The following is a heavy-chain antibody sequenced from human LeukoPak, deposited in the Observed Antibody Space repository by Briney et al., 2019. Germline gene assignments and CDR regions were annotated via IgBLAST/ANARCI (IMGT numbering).Heavy chain of an antibody. V-gene: IGHV1-69*06. J-gene: IGHJ4*02. Sequence: ASVKVSCKASGGTFSSYAISWVRQAPGQGLEWMGRIIPIFGTANYAQKFQGRVTITADKSTSTAYMELSSLRSEDTAVYYCARAPRRRITMIVVASHFDYWGQGTLVTVSS. CDR1: GGTFSSYA. CDR2: IIPIFGTA. D-gene: IGHD3-22*01. CDR3: ARAPRRRITMIVVASHFDY.